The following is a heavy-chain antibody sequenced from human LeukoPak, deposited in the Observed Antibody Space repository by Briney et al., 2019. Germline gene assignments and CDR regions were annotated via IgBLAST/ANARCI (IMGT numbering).Heavy chain of an antibody. CDR3: AREGVTIFGVVIEYYYYYMDV. CDR2: IYYSGST. J-gene: IGHJ6*03. V-gene: IGHV4-39*07. D-gene: IGHD3-3*01. Sequence: PSETLSLTCTVSGGSISSSSYYWGWIRQPPGKGLEWIGSIYYSGSTYYNPSLKSRVTISVDTSKNQFSLKLSSVTAADTAVYYCAREGVTIFGVVIEYYYYYMDVWGKGTTVTVSS. CDR1: GGSISSSSYY.